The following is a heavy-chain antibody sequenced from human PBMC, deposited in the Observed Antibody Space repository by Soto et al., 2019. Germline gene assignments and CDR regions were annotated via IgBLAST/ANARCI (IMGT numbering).Heavy chain of an antibody. D-gene: IGHD5-18*01. Sequence: GASVKVSCKASGGTFSSYAISWVRQAPGQGLEWMGGIIPIFGTANYAQKFQGRVTITADESTSTAYMELSSLRSEDTAVYYCARESKSTPRGYRYGNWDYWGQGTLVTVSS. CDR1: GGTFSSYA. CDR3: ARESKSTPRGYRYGNWDY. CDR2: IIPIFGTA. V-gene: IGHV1-69*13. J-gene: IGHJ4*02.